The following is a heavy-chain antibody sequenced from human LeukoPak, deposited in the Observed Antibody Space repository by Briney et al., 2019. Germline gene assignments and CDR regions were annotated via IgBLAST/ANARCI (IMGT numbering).Heavy chain of an antibody. Sequence: SETLSLTCTVSGGSISSYYWSWIRQPPGKGLEWIGYTYYSGSTNYNPSLKSRVTISVDTSKNQFSLKLSSVTAADTAVYYCAREYSSSWNDYYYYYMDVWGKGTTVTVSS. CDR2: TYYSGST. CDR3: AREYSSSWNDYYYYYMDV. J-gene: IGHJ6*03. CDR1: GGSISSYY. D-gene: IGHD6-13*01. V-gene: IGHV4-59*01.